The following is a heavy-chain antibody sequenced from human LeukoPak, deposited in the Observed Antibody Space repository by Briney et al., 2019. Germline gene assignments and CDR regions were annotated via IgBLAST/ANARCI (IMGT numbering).Heavy chain of an antibody. CDR1: GFSRNITGVG. D-gene: IGHD2-2*02. Sequence: ESGPTLVNPPHPLTLTCTFFGFSRNITGVGGGWIRQPPGKALEWLALIFWDADKRYSPSLKSRLTVTKDTSKNQVVLTRTNMDLVDTATYYCARVGFCSSTSCYSGAYYFDYWGQGTLVTVSS. CDR3: ARVGFCSSTSCYSGAYYFDY. V-gene: IGHV2-5*02. J-gene: IGHJ4*02. CDR2: IFWDADK.